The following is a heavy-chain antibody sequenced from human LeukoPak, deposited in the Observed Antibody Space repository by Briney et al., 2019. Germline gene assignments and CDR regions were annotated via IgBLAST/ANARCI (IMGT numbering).Heavy chain of an antibody. Sequence: SETLSLTCTVSGGSISSYYWSWIRQPPGKGLEWIGYIYYSGSTNYNPSLKSRVTISVDTSKNQFSLKLSSVTAADTAVCYCARDEGASDAFDIWGQGTMVTVSS. CDR1: GGSISSYY. CDR3: ARDEGASDAFDI. J-gene: IGHJ3*02. CDR2: IYYSGST. V-gene: IGHV4-59*01.